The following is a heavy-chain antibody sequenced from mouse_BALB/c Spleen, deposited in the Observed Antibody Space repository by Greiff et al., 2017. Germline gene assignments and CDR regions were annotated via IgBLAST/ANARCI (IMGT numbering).Heavy chain of an antibody. Sequence: QVQLKQSGAELAKPGASVKMSCKASGYTFTSYWMHWVQQRPGQGLEWIGYINPSTGYTEYNQKFKDKATLTADKSSSTAYMQLSSLTSEDSAVYYCARSPDGYYGMWGQGTSVTVSS. CDR3: ARSPDGYYGM. CDR2: INPSTGYT. V-gene: IGHV1-7*01. J-gene: IGHJ4*01. D-gene: IGHD2-3*01. CDR1: GYTFTSYW.